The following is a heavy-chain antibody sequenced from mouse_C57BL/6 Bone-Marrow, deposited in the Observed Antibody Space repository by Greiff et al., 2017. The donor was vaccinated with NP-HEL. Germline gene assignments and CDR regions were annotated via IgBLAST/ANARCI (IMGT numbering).Heavy chain of an antibody. V-gene: IGHV1-80*01. CDR1: GYAFSSYW. CDR2: IYPGDGDT. J-gene: IGHJ3*01. CDR3: ARAGNWDRAWFAY. Sequence: VKLMESGAELVKPGASVKISCKASGYAFSSYWMNWVKQRPGKGLEWIGQIYPGDGDTNYNGKFKGKATLTADKSSSTAYMQLSSLTSEDSAVYFCARAGNWDRAWFAYWGQGTLVTVSA. D-gene: IGHD4-1*01.